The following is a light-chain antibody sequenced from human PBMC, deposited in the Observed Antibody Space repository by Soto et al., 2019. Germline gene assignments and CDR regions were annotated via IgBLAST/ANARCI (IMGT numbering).Light chain of an antibody. CDR3: QHYNSYSEA. J-gene: IGKJ1*01. CDR2: KAS. Sequence: DIQMTQSPSSLSASVGNRVTITCRASQSVSGWLAWYQQKPGEAPKLLIYKASTLKSGVPSRFSGSGSGTEFTLTISSLQPDDFATYYCQHYNSYSEAFGQGTKVDIK. V-gene: IGKV1-5*03. CDR1: QSVSGW.